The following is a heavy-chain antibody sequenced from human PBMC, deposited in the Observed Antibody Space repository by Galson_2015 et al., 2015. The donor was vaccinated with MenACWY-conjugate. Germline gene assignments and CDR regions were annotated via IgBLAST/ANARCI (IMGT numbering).Heavy chain of an antibody. CDR3: ATAARADSPGELY. CDR1: GFTFNNYW. J-gene: IGHJ4*02. CDR2: INQGGSNK. V-gene: IGHV3-7*03. D-gene: IGHD1-26*01. Sequence: SLRLSCAASGFTFNNYWMSWVRQAPGKGLEWVANINQGGSNKYYADSVKGRFTISRDNSKNTLHLQMNSLRAEDTSVYYCATAARADSPGELYWGQGTLVTVSS.